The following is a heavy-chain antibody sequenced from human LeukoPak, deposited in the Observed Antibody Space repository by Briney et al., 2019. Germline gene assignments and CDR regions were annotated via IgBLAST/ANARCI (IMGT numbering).Heavy chain of an antibody. D-gene: IGHD3-3*01. CDR3: ARKSPYRATYYEFWSGYPSGDWFDP. V-gene: IGHV4-61*02. CDR1: GGSISSGSYY. J-gene: IGHJ5*02. Sequence: SETLSLTCTVSGGSISSGSYYWSWIRQPAGKGLEWIGRIYTSGSTNYNPSLKSRVNISVDTSKNQFSLKLSSVTAADTAVYYCARKSPYRATYYEFWSGYPSGDWFDPWGQGTLVTVSS. CDR2: IYTSGST.